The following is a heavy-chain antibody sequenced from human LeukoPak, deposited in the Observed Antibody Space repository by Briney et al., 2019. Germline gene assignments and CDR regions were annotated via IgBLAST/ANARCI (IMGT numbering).Heavy chain of an antibody. V-gene: IGHV4-4*07. CDR3: ATYVTGSFSPYFDP. Sequence: PSETLSLTCTVSGVSVSHEYWTWIRRPAGKGLEWIGRVYPGGATNYNFLLKSRVTMSLDASKNQFSLSLTSLTAADTAVYYCATYVTGSFSPYFDPWGQGTLVTVSS. CDR2: VYPGGAT. CDR1: GVSVSHEY. D-gene: IGHD2-21*02. J-gene: IGHJ5*02.